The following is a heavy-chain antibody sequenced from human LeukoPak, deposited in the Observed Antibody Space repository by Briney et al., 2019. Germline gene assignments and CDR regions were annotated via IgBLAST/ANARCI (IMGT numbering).Heavy chain of an antibody. J-gene: IGHJ1*01. CDR2: ISYGETYY. CDR1: GFTFSAYA. V-gene: IGHV3-30*04. D-gene: IGHD3-10*01. CDR3: ARARTGSYYSTFEH. Sequence: PGGSLRLSCTASGFTFSAYAMHWVRLAPGKGLEWVAVISYGETYYYYAESVKGRFSISRDDSKNTLVLQMNSLTTEDTGVYYCARARTGSYYSTFEHWGPGTLVSVSS.